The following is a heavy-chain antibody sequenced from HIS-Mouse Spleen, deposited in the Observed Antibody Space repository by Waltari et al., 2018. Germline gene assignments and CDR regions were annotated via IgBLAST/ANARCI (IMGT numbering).Heavy chain of an antibody. J-gene: IGHJ3*02. V-gene: IGHV1-69*04. CDR1: GGTFSSYA. Sequence: KPGSSVKVSCKASGGTFSSYAISWVRQAPGQGLEWMGRIIPILGIANYAQKFQGRVTITADKSTSTAYMELSSLRSEDTAVYYCAREVIAAAGTNAFDIWGQGTMVTVSS. CDR2: IIPILGIA. CDR3: AREVIAAAGTNAFDI. D-gene: IGHD6-13*01.